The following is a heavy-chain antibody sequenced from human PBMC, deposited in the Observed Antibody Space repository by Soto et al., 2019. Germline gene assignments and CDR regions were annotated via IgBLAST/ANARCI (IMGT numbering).Heavy chain of an antibody. D-gene: IGHD7-27*01. CDR1: GFTFSSYA. J-gene: IGHJ4*02. Sequence: GGSPRLSCAASGFTFSSYAMSWVRQAPGKGLEWVSAISGSGGSTYYADSVKGRFTISRDNSKNTLYLQMNSLRAEDTAVYYCAKTKANWGTYYFDYWGQGTLVTVSS. CDR2: ISGSGGST. V-gene: IGHV3-23*01. CDR3: AKTKANWGTYYFDY.